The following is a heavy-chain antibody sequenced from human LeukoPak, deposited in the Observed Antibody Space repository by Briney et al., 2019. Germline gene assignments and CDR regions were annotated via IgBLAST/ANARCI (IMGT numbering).Heavy chain of an antibody. CDR3: ARAQLLWFGESPDAFDI. Sequence: SETLSLTCTVSGASISTYYWSWVRQPPGKGLEWIGYIYYSGNTNYNPSLKSRVTISVDTSKNQLSLRLNSVTAADTAVYYCARAQLLWFGESPDAFDIWGQGTMVTVSS. CDR2: IYYSGNT. CDR1: GASISTYY. J-gene: IGHJ3*02. D-gene: IGHD3-10*01. V-gene: IGHV4-59*01.